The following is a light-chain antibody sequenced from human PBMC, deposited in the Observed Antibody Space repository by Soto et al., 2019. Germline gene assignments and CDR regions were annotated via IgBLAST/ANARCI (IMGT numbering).Light chain of an antibody. V-gene: IGKV3-15*01. CDR1: QNIYGS. CDR3: QQYNNWPWT. CDR2: GTS. Sequence: EVVMTQSPATLSESPGERAALSCRASQNIYGSSAWYQQRPGQAPRLLIYGTSTRATGIPARFSGGGSGTEFTLTISDLQSEDFALYFCQQYNNWPWTFGQGTKVEIK. J-gene: IGKJ1*01.